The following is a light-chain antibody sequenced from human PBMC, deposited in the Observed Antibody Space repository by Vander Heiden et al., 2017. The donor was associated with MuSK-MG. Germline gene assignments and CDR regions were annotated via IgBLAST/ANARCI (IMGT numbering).Light chain of an antibody. V-gene: IGKV1-33*01. CDR2: DAS. CDR3: QQDANLLLT. CDR1: QDISNL. J-gene: IGKJ3*01. Sequence: DIQMTQSPSSLSASVGDRVTITCQASQDISNLLNWYQQKPGKAPKLLIYDASNLETGVPSRFSGSGSGTDFTFTISSLQPEDIATYYCQQDANLLLTFGRGTKVDIK.